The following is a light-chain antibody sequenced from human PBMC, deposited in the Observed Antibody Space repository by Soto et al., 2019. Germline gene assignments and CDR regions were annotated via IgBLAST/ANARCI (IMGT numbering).Light chain of an antibody. J-gene: IGKJ1*01. CDR1: QSISNW. V-gene: IGKV1-5*03. Sequence: DIPMTQSPSTLSASIGDRVTITCRASQSISNWLAWYQQKPGKAPNLLIYKASSLQSGVPSRFSGSGSGTEFTLTINSLQPDDFATYYCQQYKNGWAFGQGTKVEI. CDR2: KAS. CDR3: QQYKNGWA.